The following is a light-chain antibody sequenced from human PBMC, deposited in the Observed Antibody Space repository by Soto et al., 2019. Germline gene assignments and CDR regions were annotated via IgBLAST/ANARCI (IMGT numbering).Light chain of an antibody. Sequence: DIQMTQSPSSLSASIGGRVTITCRASQSISKYLNWYQQKPGQAPNLLIYAASTLQSGVPSRFSGSGSGTDFTLTISSLQPEDFATYYCQQSYSTPPDTFGQGTKLEIK. CDR3: QQSYSTPPDT. CDR2: AAS. V-gene: IGKV1-39*01. CDR1: QSISKY. J-gene: IGKJ2*01.